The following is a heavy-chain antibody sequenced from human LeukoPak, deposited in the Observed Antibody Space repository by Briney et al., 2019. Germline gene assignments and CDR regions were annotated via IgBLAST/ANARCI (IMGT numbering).Heavy chain of an antibody. CDR3: ARDSSQWELPKYNWFDP. D-gene: IGHD1-26*01. CDR2: IIPIFGTA. J-gene: IGHJ5*02. Sequence: ASVKVSCKASGGTFSSYAISWVRQAPGQGLEWMGGIIPIFGTANYAQKFQGRVTITTDESTSTAYMELSSLRSEDTAVYYCARDSSQWELPKYNWFDPWGQGTLVTVSS. CDR1: GGTFSSYA. V-gene: IGHV1-69*05.